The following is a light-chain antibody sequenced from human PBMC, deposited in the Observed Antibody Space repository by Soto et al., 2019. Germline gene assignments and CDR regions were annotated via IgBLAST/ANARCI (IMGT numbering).Light chain of an antibody. CDR2: DVS. J-gene: IGLJ3*02. CDR3: AAWDDSLGGYWV. Sequence: QSALTQPRSVSGSPGQSVTISCTGTSSDVGGYNYVSWYQQHPGKAPKLMIYDVSKRPSGVPDRFSGSKSGNTASLTISGLRSEDEADYYCAAWDDSLGGYWVFGGGTKLTVL. V-gene: IGLV2-11*01. CDR1: SSDVGGYNY.